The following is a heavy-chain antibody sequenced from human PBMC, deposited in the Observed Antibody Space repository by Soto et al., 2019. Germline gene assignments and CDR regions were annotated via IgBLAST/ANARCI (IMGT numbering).Heavy chain of an antibody. D-gene: IGHD1-1*01. CDR3: AKFGMATTKRSPPYYLDY. Sequence: EVQVLESGGGLVQPGGSLRLSCAASGFTFSSYAMSCVRQAPGKGLEWVSSISGSGGGTYYADSVKGRFTFSRDNSKNTLYLQMNSLRAEDTAVYYCAKFGMATTKRSPPYYLDYWGQGALVTVSS. CDR1: GFTFSSYA. CDR2: ISGSGGGT. J-gene: IGHJ4*02. V-gene: IGHV3-23*01.